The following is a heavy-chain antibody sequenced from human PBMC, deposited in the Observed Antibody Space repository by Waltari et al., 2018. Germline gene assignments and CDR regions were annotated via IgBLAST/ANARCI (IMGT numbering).Heavy chain of an antibody. Sequence: SGGGLVQPGGSLRLSCAASGFTFSSYAMSWVRQAPGKGLEWVSFISGSGGSTYYADSVKGRFTISRDNSNNTLYLQMNSLRAEDTAVYYCAKDYEAYCGGDCYPASWGQGTLVTVSS. V-gene: IGHV3-23*01. CDR3: AKDYEAYCGGDCYPAS. CDR2: ISGSGGST. J-gene: IGHJ5*02. CDR1: GFTFSSYA. D-gene: IGHD2-21*02.